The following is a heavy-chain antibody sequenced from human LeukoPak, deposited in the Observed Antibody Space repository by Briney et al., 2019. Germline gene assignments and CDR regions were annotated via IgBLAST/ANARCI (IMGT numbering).Heavy chain of an antibody. CDR1: GDSFSTASNA. CDR2: TYYNSKWYT. J-gene: IGHJ3*01. CDR3: VRLNWRRKAFGV. Sequence: SQTLSLTCAISGDSFSTASNAWYWIRQSPSRGLEWLGRTYYNSKWYTDYAVSVSGRTTINPDTSRNQLSLQLSFVTPEDTAVYYCVRLNWRRKAFGVWGQGTKVTVSS. V-gene: IGHV6-1*01. D-gene: IGHD1-20*01.